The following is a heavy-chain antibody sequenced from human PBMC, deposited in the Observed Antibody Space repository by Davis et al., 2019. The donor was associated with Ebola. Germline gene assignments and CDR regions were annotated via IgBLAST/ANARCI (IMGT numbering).Heavy chain of an antibody. D-gene: IGHD5-12*01. CDR3: AKDGGYEGWFDP. CDR2: ISGSGETT. J-gene: IGHJ5*02. V-gene: IGHV3-23*01. CDR1: GSRISDHG. Sequence: PGGSLRLSCVVSGSRISDHGMHWVRQAPGKGLEWVSGISGSGETTHYADSVKGRLIISRDNSKNTLFLQMNSLSAEDTAVYYCAKDGGYEGWFDPWGQGTLVTVSS.